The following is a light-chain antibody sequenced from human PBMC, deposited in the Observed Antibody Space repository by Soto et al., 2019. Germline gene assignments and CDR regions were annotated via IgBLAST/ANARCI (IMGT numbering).Light chain of an antibody. CDR1: SSDVGGYNY. V-gene: IGLV2-8*01. Sequence: QSVLPPPPSSSGSPGQSGPISCTVTSSDVGGYNYVSWYQQHPGKAPKLVIYEVTKRPSGVPDRFSGSKSGNTASLTVSGLQAEDEADYYCSSFTGASTIFGTGTKVTVL. CDR3: SSFTGASTI. J-gene: IGLJ1*01. CDR2: EVT.